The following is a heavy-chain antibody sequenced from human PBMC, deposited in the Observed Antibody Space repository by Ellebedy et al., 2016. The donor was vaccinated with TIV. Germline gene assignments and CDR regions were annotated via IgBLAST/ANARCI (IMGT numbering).Heavy chain of an antibody. V-gene: IGHV3-23*01. Sequence: GGSLRLXXAASGFTFSSYAMNWVRQAPGKGLEWVSSIDGRGGTTYYADSMKGRFTISRDNSKNTLYLQMNSLRAEDTAVYYCTKGVAGGWLHFDYWGQGTLVTVSS. CDR1: GFTFSSYA. CDR2: IDGRGGTT. CDR3: TKGVAGGWLHFDY. D-gene: IGHD6-19*01. J-gene: IGHJ4*02.